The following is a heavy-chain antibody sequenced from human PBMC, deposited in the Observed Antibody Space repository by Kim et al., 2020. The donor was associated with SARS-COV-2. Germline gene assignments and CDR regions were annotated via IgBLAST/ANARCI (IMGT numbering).Heavy chain of an antibody. D-gene: IGHD6-13*01. J-gene: IGHJ4*02. V-gene: IGHV3-9*01. CDR3: AKDSGSSSWSLDY. Sequence: YADSVKGRFTISRDNAKNSLYLQMNSLRAEDTALYYCAKDSGSSSWSLDYWGQGTLVTVSS.